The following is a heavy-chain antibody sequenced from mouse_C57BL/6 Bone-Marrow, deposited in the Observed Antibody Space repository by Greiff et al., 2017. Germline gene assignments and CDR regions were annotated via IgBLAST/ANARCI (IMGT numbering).Heavy chain of an antibody. D-gene: IGHD1-1*01. CDR3: ATYSSYRFAY. J-gene: IGHJ3*01. CDR2: INPYNGGT. CDR1: GYTFTDYY. Sequence: EVQLQQSGPVLVKPGASVKMSCKASGYTFTDYYMNWVKQSHGKSLEWIGVINPYNGGTSYNQKFKGKATLTVDKSSSTAYMELNSLTSEDSAVYYCATYSSYRFAYWGQGTLVTVSA. V-gene: IGHV1-19*01.